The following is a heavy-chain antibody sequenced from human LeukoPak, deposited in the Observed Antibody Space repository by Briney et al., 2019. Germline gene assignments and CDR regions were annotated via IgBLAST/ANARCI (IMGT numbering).Heavy chain of an antibody. D-gene: IGHD4-23*01. V-gene: IGHV4-31*03. CDR2: IYDRGST. J-gene: IGHJ4*02. CDR3: ARDQLLLGHFDY. Sequence: SQTLSLTCTVSGDSISSGDYCWGWLRQKAGKGLEWIGYIYDRGSTYYKPSLKSRLTISVNTSNNQFSLKLNSVTAADTAVYYCARDQLLLGHFDYWGQGTLVTVSS. CDR1: GDSISSGDYC.